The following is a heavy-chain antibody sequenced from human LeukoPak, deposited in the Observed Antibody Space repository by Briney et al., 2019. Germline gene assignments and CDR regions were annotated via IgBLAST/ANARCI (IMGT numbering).Heavy chain of an antibody. CDR3: ARRATTERGHSYGLDY. CDR2: ISSSSSYI. Sequence: GGSLRLSCEVSGFTFSSYNMNWVRQAPGKGLEWVSSISSSSSYIYYADSMTGRFTISRDNAKNSLYLQMNSLRAEDTAMYFCARRATTERGHSYGLDYWGQGILVTVSS. J-gene: IGHJ4*02. CDR1: GFTFSSYN. V-gene: IGHV3-21*01. D-gene: IGHD5-18*01.